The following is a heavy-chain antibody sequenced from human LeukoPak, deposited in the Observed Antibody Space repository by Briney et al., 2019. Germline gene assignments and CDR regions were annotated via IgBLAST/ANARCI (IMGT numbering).Heavy chain of an antibody. CDR1: GFTFSSNW. CDR3: ARDISTTPFDS. CDR2: IKNDGSEK. V-gene: IGHV3-7*04. J-gene: IGHJ4*02. Sequence: PGGSLRLSCAASGFTFSSNWMSWVRQAPGKGLEWVANIKNDGSEKYYVDSVKGRFTISRDNAKKSLYLQVNSLRAEDTAVYYCARDISTTPFDSWGQGTLVTVAS. D-gene: IGHD2-2*01.